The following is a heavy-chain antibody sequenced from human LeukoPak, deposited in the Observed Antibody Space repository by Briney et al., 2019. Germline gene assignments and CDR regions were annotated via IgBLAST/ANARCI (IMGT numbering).Heavy chain of an antibody. D-gene: IGHD6-6*01. CDR2: IDYSVST. J-gene: IGHJ6*03. V-gene: IGHV4-31*03. CDR1: GGSISGGGYY. Sequence: SQTLSLTCTVSGGSISGGGYYGSSIRQHPGKGMGWVGYIDYSVSTYYNPSLKSRVTISVDTSKNQFSLQLSSVTAADTAVYYCARGGIADRPDYYYYMDVWGKGTTVTVSS. CDR3: ARGGIADRPDYYYYMDV.